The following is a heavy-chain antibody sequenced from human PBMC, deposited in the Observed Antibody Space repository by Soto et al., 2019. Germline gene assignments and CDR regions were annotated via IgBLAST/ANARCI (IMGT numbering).Heavy chain of an antibody. CDR1: GFPFSYSW. CDR2: IKSETDGGTT. J-gene: IGHJ4*02. D-gene: IGHD3-16*02. Sequence: EVQLMESGGGLVNPGGSRRLSCVASGFPFSYSWMSWVRQAPGKGLGWVARIKSETDGGTTDYAAPVEGRFTISRDDSKNTLDLQMNSLKTEDTAVYYCVIYDYIWGTYRVRWAYWGQGTLVTVSS. CDR3: VIYDYIWGTYRVRWAY. V-gene: IGHV3-15*01.